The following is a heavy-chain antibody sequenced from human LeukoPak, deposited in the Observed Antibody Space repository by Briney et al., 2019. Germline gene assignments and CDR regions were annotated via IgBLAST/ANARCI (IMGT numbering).Heavy chain of an antibody. V-gene: IGHV3-33*01. CDR2: IWYDGSNK. D-gene: IGHD3-22*01. CDR3: ARRGPKYYDSSGLAGY. J-gene: IGHJ4*02. CDR1: GFTFSSYG. Sequence: PGGSLRLSCAASGFTFSSYGMHWVRQAPGKGLEWVAVIWYDGSNKYYADSVKGRFTISRDNSKNTLYLQMNSLRAEDTAVYYCARRGPKYYDSSGLAGYWGQGTLVTVSS.